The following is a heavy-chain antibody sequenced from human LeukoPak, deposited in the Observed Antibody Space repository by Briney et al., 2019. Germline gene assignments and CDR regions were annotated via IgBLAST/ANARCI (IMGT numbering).Heavy chain of an antibody. CDR3: ARDLASGSYPKGGSYYYYGMDV. D-gene: IGHD1-26*01. Sequence: SETPSLTCTVWGDSMRSYYGSWLRHPPGGGLVGIGYIYCSGSTNYSPALKSRVTVTVDTSKNQFSLKLTSVTAADTAVYYCARDLASGSYPKGGSYYYYGMDVWGEGTTGTVSS. J-gene: IGHJ6*04. CDR2: IYCSGST. V-gene: IGHV4-59*13. CDR1: GDSMRSYY.